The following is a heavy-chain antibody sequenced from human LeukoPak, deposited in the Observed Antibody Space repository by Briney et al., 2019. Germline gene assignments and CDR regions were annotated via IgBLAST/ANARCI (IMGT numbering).Heavy chain of an antibody. D-gene: IGHD1-26*01. CDR1: GYTFTSYY. CDR3: ARDQEGGSYGGDY. J-gene: IGHJ4*02. Sequence: GASVKVSCKASGYTFTSYYMHWVRQAPGQGLEWMGIINPSGGSTSYAQRFQGRVTMTRDMSTSTVHMELSSLRSEDTAVYYCARDQEGGSYGGDYWGQGTLVTVSS. CDR2: INPSGGST. V-gene: IGHV1-46*01.